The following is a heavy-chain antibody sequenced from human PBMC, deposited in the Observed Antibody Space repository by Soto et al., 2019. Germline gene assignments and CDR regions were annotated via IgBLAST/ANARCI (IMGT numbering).Heavy chain of an antibody. D-gene: IGHD2-21*02. CDR3: AICGGDCYSDYYSGMDV. V-gene: IGHV4-34*01. J-gene: IGHJ6*02. Sequence: PSETLSLTCAVYGGSFSGYYWSWIRQPPGKGLEWIGEINHSGSTNYNPSLKSRVTISVDTSKNQFSLKLSSVTAADTAVYYCAICGGDCYSDYYSGMDVWGQGTTVTVSS. CDR2: INHSGST. CDR1: GGSFSGYY.